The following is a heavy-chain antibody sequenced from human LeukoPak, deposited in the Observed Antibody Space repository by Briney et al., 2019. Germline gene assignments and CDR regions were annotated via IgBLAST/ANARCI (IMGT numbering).Heavy chain of an antibody. CDR1: GFTFSSYN. J-gene: IGHJ5*02. CDR2: ISGSGTTI. CDR3: ARGGGSYVNWFDP. Sequence: GGSLRLSCVASGFTFSSYNMNWVRQPPVKGLEWVSYISGSGTTIYYADSVRGRFTISRDNAKSSLYLQMKSLRAEDTAVYYCARGGGSYVNWFDPWGQGALVTVST. V-gene: IGHV3-48*01. D-gene: IGHD1-26*01.